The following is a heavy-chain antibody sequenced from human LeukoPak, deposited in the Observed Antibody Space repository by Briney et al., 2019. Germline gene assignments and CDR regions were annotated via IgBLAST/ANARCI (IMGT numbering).Heavy chain of an antibody. J-gene: IGHJ4*02. CDR3: ARSMDD. CDR2: IYYSGHT. Sequence: SETLSLTCTVSDGSISSGSYFWGWIRQPPGKGLEWIGSIYYSGHTYYNPSLQSRVTISVDTSKNQLYLKLSSATASDTAMYYCARSMDDWGQGTLVTVSS. V-gene: IGHV4-39*01. CDR1: DGSISSGSYF.